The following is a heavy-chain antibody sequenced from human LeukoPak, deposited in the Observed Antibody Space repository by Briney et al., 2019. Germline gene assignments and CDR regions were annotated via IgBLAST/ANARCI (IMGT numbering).Heavy chain of an antibody. D-gene: IGHD3-3*01. CDR2: IGPAGDT. CDR3: TREGVALDY. CDR1: GFTFSTYD. J-gene: IGHJ4*02. Sequence: GGSLRLSCVASGFTFSTYDMHWVRQTTGKGLEWVAGIGPAGDTYYPGSVKGRFTVSRENAKNSVYLQMNTLRAGDTAVYYCTREGVALDYWGQGTLVTVSS. V-gene: IGHV3-13*04.